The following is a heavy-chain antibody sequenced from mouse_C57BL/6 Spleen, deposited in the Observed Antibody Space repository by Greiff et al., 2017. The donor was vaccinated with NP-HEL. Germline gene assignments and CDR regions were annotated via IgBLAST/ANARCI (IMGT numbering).Heavy chain of an antibody. V-gene: IGHV1-42*01. Sequence: VQLQQSGPELVKPGASVKISCKASGYSFTGYYMNWVKQSPEKSLEWIGEINPSTGGTTYNQKFKAKATLTVDKSSSTAYMQLKSLTSEDSAVYYCASPYSNYGTWFAYWCQGTLVTVSA. J-gene: IGHJ3*01. D-gene: IGHD2-5*01. CDR1: GYSFTGYY. CDR2: INPSTGGT. CDR3: ASPYSNYGTWFAY.